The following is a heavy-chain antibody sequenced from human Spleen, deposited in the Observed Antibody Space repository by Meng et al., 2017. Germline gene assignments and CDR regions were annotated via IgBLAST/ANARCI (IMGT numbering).Heavy chain of an antibody. CDR1: GGSISSYY. CDR2: IYYSGSA. CDR3: ARDYCSGDSCYSGELNWFDP. Sequence: SETLSLTCTVSGGSISSYYWSWIRQPPDKGLEWIGNIYYSGSANYNPSLKSRVTISVDTSKNQFSLKLSSVTAADTALYYCARDYCSGDSCYSGELNWFDPWGQGTLVTVSS. D-gene: IGHD2-15*01. V-gene: IGHV4-59*01. J-gene: IGHJ5*02.